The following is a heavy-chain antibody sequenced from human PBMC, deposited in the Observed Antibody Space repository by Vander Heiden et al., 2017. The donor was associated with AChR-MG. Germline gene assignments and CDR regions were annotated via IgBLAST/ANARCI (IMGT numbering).Heavy chain of an antibody. CDR3: AKDGGLLWFGELTYQIMYYFDY. V-gene: IGHV3-23*01. D-gene: IGHD3-10*01. Sequence: EVQLLESGGGLVQPGGSLRLSCAASGFTFSSYAMSWVRQAPGKGLEWVSAISGSGGSTYYADSVKGRFTISRDNSKNTLYLQMNSLRAEDTAVYYCAKDGGLLWFGELTYQIMYYFDYWGQGTLVTVSS. CDR1: GFTFSSYA. J-gene: IGHJ4*02. CDR2: ISGSGGST.